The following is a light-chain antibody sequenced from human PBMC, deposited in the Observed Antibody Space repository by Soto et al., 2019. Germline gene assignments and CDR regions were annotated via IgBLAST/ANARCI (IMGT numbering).Light chain of an antibody. V-gene: IGKV3-11*01. Sequence: EIVLTQSPATLSLSPGERATLSCRASQSVSSNLAWYQQKPGQAPRLLIYDASNRATGIPARFSGSGSGTDFTLTISSLEPEDFAVYYCQQRSNWPLSTFGPGTKVDIK. CDR3: QQRSNWPLST. CDR1: QSVSSN. J-gene: IGKJ3*01. CDR2: DAS.